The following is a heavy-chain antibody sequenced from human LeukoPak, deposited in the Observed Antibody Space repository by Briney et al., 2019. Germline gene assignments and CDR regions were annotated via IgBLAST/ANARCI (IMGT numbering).Heavy chain of an antibody. CDR3: TLLHNGY. V-gene: IGHV3-73*01. Sequence: GGSLRLSCVASGFTFRGSAMQWVRRTPGKGLEWVGRIRSKVNNYATAYSSSVKGRFTVSRDDPKNTTYLQMNSLKAEDTAVYYCTLLHNGYWGQGTLVTVSS. D-gene: IGHD1-14*01. J-gene: IGHJ4*02. CDR2: IRSKVNNYAT. CDR1: GFTFRGSA.